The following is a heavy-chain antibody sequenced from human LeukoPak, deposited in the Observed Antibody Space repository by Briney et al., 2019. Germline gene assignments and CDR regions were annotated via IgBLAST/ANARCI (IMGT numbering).Heavy chain of an antibody. CDR2: VYHSGST. J-gene: IGHJ4*02. V-gene: IGHV4-59*01. CDR1: GGSISTYF. CDR3: ARSAPDTSGSYYNPQPFEY. Sequence: PSETLSLTCTVSGGSISTYFWSWIRQPPGKGLEWIGYVYHSGSTNYNPSLKSRATILVDTSKNQFSLKMTSVTAADTAVYYCARSAPDTSGSYYNPQPFEYWGQGTLVIVSS. D-gene: IGHD3-10*01.